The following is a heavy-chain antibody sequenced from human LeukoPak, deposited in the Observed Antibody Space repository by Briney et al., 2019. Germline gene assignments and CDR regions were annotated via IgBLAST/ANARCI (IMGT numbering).Heavy chain of an antibody. CDR3: ARVRELLGYFDL. J-gene: IGHJ2*01. D-gene: IGHD1-26*01. V-gene: IGHV4-39*07. Sequence: KPSETLSLTCTVSGGSISSSSYYWGWIRQPPGKGLEWIGSIYYSGSTYYNPSLKSRVTISVDTSKNQFSLKLSSVTAADTAVYYCARVRELLGYFDLWGRGTLVTVSS. CDR1: GGSISSSSYY. CDR2: IYYSGST.